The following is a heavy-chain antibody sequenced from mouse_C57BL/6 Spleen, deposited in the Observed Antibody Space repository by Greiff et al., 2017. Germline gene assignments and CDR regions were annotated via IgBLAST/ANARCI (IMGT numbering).Heavy chain of an antibody. J-gene: IGHJ3*01. CDR1: GYTFTDYN. CDR3: AREKGYGNCDGIFAY. V-gene: IGHV1-22*01. Sequence: VQLQQSGPELVKPGASVKMSCKASGYTFTDYNMHWVKQSHGKSLEWIGYINPNNGGTSYNEKFKGKATLTVNKSSSTAYMKLRSLTSEDSAVYYCAREKGYGNCDGIFAYWGQGTLVTVSA. CDR2: INPNNGGT. D-gene: IGHD2-1*01.